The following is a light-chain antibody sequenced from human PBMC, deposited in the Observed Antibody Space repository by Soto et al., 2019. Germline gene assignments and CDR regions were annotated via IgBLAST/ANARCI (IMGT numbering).Light chain of an antibody. V-gene: IGKV2D-29*01. Sequence: DVVMTQTPLSLSVTPGQPASISCKSSQSLLHTDGKTYLYWYLQQPGHPTQLLIYEVFNRFSGVPDRFSGSGTGTDFTLKISRVEAEDVGTYYCMQTIRPLLTFGGGTKVEI. CDR2: EVF. J-gene: IGKJ4*01. CDR3: MQTIRPLLT. CDR1: QSLLHTDGKTY.